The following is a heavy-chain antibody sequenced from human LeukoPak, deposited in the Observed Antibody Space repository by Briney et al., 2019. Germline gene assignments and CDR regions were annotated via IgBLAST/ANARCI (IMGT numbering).Heavy chain of an antibody. CDR1: GFTFSSYA. CDR3: ARVPGYSSSVYFDY. D-gene: IGHD6-6*01. CDR2: ISYDGSNK. J-gene: IGHJ4*02. V-gene: IGHV3-30*04. Sequence: GGSLRLSCAASGFTFSSYAMHWVRQAPGKGLEGVAVISYDGSNKYYADSVKGRFTISRDNSKNTLYLQMNSLRAEDTAVYYCARVPGYSSSVYFDYWGQGTLVTVSS.